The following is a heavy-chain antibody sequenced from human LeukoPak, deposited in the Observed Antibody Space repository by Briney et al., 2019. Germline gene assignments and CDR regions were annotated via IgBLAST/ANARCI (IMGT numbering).Heavy chain of an antibody. Sequence: SETLSLTCTVSGYSISSGYYWGWIRQPPGKGLEWIGEINHSGSTNYNPSLKSRVTISVDTSKNQFSLKLSSVTAADTAVYYCARDCFYDYVWGSYRYYFDYWGQGTLVTVSS. CDR3: ARDCFYDYVWGSYRYYFDY. CDR1: GYSISSGYY. CDR2: INHSGST. V-gene: IGHV4-38-2*02. J-gene: IGHJ4*02. D-gene: IGHD3-16*02.